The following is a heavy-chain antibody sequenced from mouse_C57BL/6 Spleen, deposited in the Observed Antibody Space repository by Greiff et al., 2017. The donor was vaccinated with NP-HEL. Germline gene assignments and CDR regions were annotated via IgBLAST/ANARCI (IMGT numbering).Heavy chain of an antibody. CDR2: IYPGDGDT. CDR1: GYAFSSSW. D-gene: IGHD2-2*01. Sequence: QVQLQQSGPELVKPGASVKISCKASGYAFSSSWMNWVKQRPGKGLEWIGRIYPGDGDTNYNGKFKGKATLTADKSSSTAYMQLSSLTSEDSAVYFCAGGLDYAMDYWGQGTSVTVSS. V-gene: IGHV1-82*01. J-gene: IGHJ4*01. CDR3: AGGLDYAMDY.